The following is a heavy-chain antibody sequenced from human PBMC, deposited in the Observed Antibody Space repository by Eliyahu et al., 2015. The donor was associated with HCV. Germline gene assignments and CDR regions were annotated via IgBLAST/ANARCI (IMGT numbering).Heavy chain of an antibody. D-gene: IGHD2-2*01. CDR1: XXTFSDHY. V-gene: IGHV3-72*01. J-gene: IGHJ4*02. CDR2: SRNKXKSYXT. CDR3: GTXKVPAAKGFDH. Sequence: EVQLVESGGGLVQPGGSLRXSCAVSXXTFSDHYMXWVRQAPGKGLEWVGRSRNKXKSYXTEYAASVKGRFTISRDDSKNSLYLQMNSLKTEDTAVYYCGTXKVPAAKGFDHWGQGTLVTVSS.